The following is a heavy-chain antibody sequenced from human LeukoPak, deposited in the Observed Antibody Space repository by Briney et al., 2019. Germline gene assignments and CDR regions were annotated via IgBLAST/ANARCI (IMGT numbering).Heavy chain of an antibody. Sequence: GGSLRLSCAASGFSFSSYAMHWVRQAPGKGLEWVAVIWYDGSNKYYGDSVKGRFTISRDNSKNTLYLQMNSLRAEDTAVYYCASAVGGSPDYWGQGTLVTVSS. V-gene: IGHV3-33*01. J-gene: IGHJ4*02. CDR1: GFSFSSYA. CDR2: IWYDGSNK. D-gene: IGHD6-19*01. CDR3: ASAVGGSPDY.